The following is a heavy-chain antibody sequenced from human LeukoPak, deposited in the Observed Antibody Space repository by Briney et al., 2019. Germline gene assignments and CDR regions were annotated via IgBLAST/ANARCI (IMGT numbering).Heavy chain of an antibody. CDR3: ARGSAAGYSYGNYFDY. J-gene: IGHJ4*02. CDR1: GFTVSSNY. D-gene: IGHD5-18*01. V-gene: IGHV3-66*02. CDR2: IYSGGST. Sequence: GSLRLSCAASGFTVSSNYMSWVRQAPGKGLEWVSVIYSGGSTYYADSVKGRFTISRDNSRNTLYLQMNSLRAEDTAVYYCARGSAAGYSYGNYFDYWGQGTLVTVSS.